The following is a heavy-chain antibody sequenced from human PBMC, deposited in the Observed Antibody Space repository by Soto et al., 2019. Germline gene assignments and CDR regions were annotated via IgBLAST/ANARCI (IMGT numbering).Heavy chain of an antibody. CDR3: AKDYGLYCSGGSCYSGLDY. CDR2: ISGSGGST. V-gene: IGHV3-23*01. D-gene: IGHD2-15*01. CDR1: GFTFSSYA. Sequence: GGSLRLSCAASGFTFSSYAMSWVRQAPGKGLEWVSAISGSGGSTDYADSVKGRFTISRDNSKNTLYLQMNSLRAEDTAVYYCAKDYGLYCSGGSCYSGLDYWGQGTLVTVSS. J-gene: IGHJ4*02.